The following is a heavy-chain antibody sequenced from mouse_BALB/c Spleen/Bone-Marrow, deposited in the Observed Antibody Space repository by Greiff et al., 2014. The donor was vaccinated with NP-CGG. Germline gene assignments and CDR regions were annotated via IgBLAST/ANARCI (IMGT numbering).Heavy chain of an antibody. J-gene: IGHJ2*01. CDR1: GFAFSSFG. CDR2: ISSGSTTI. Sequence: EVMLVESGGGLVQPGGSRKLSCAASGFAFSSFGMHWVRQAPEKGLEWVAYISSGSTTIFYADTMKGRFTISRDNPKNTLFLQMTRLRSEDTAMYYCTRGGNWDDFDYWGQGTTLTVSS. D-gene: IGHD4-1*01. CDR3: TRGGNWDDFDY. V-gene: IGHV5-17*02.